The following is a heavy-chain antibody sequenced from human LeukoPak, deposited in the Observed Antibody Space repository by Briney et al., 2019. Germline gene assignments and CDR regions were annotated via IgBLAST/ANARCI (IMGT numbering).Heavy chain of an antibody. CDR2: IYYSGST. J-gene: IGHJ4*02. CDR3: ARGAGELLPFDY. Sequence: SSVTLSLTCTVSGGSISSYYWSWIRQPPGKGLEWIGYIYYSGSTKYNPSLKSRVTISVDTSKNLFSLRLNSVTAADTAVYYCARGAGELLPFDYWGQGTLVTVSS. CDR1: GGSISSYY. D-gene: IGHD1-7*01. V-gene: IGHV4-59*01.